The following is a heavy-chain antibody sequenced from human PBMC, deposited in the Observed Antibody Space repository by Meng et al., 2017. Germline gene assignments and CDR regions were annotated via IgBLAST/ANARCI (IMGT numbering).Heavy chain of an antibody. CDR1: GFLFSISA. V-gene: IGHV3-23*01. D-gene: IGHD1-20*01. CDR3: ATDLITGTRYPTDY. J-gene: IGHJ4*02. Sequence: GGSLRLSCAVSGFLFSISAMTWISQAPGKGPEWVSGVTHSGDIIYYAGSVKGRFSISRDNSKNTLYLQMSSLTAEETGIYYCATDLITGTRYPTDYWGQGTLVTVSS. CDR2: VTHSGDII.